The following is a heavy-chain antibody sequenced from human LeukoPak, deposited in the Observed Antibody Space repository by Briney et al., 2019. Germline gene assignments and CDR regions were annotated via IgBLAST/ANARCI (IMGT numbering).Heavy chain of an antibody. V-gene: IGHV3-23*01. CDR3: ARSTTGDGGRFDY. D-gene: IGHD7-27*01. CDR2: ISGSGGST. CDR1: GFTFSSYA. Sequence: GGSLRLSCAASGFTFSSYAMSWVRQAPGKGLEWVSAISGSGGSTYYADSVKGRFTISRDNSKNTLYLQMNSLRAEDTAVYYCARSTTGDGGRFDYWGQGTLVTVSS. J-gene: IGHJ4*02.